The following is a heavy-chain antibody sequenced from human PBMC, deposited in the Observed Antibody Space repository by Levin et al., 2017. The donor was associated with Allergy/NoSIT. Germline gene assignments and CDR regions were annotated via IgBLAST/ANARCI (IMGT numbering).Heavy chain of an antibody. D-gene: IGHD1-20*01. Sequence: QTLSLTCIFSGFSLSTSGVCVSWIRQPPGKALEWLALIDWDDDKYYSTSLKTRLTISKDTSKNQVVLTMTNMDPVDTATYYCARIAVFAGRRYNWKYYGMDVWGQGTTVTVSS. CDR1: GFSLSTSGVC. V-gene: IGHV2-70*01. J-gene: IGHJ6*02. CDR2: IDWDDDK. CDR3: ARIAVFAGRRYNWKYYGMDV.